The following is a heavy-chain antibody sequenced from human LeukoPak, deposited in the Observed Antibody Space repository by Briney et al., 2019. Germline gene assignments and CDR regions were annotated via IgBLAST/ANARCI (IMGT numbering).Heavy chain of an antibody. CDR1: GGSISSSSYY. Sequence: PSETLSLTCTVSGGSISSSSYYWGWIRQPPGKGLEWIGSIYYSGSTYYNPSLKSRVTISVDTSKNQFSLKLSSVTAADTAVYYCARGLAFYEVVTAIFNYWGQGTLVTVSS. D-gene: IGHD2-21*02. CDR2: IYYSGST. V-gene: IGHV4-39*01. CDR3: ARGLAFYEVVTAIFNY. J-gene: IGHJ4*02.